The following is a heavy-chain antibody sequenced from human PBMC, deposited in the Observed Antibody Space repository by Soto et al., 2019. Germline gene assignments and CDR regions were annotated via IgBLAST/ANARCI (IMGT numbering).Heavy chain of an antibody. Sequence: SVKVSCKASGGTFSSYTISWVRQAPGQGLEWMGRIIPILGIANYAQKFQGRVTITADKSTSTAYMELSSLRSEDTAVYYCARKNTIFGVVWAYMDVWGKGTTVTVSS. J-gene: IGHJ6*03. D-gene: IGHD3-3*01. V-gene: IGHV1-69*02. CDR3: ARKNTIFGVVWAYMDV. CDR2: IIPILGIA. CDR1: GGTFSSYT.